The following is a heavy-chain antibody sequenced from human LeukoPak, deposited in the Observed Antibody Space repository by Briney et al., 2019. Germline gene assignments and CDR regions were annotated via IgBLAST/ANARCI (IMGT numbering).Heavy chain of an antibody. D-gene: IGHD6-13*01. Sequence: GGSLRLSCAASGFTFSSYAMHWVRQAPGKGLEWVTIISYDGINKYYADSVKGRFTISRDNSKNTLYLQMNRLRAEDTAVYYCAKNRADSSSWYFDYWGQGTLVTVSS. CDR2: ISYDGINK. CDR3: AKNRADSSSWYFDY. CDR1: GFTFSSYA. V-gene: IGHV3-30*18. J-gene: IGHJ4*02.